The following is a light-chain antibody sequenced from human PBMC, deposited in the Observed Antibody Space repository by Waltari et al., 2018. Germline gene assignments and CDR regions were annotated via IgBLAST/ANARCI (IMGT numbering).Light chain of an antibody. CDR1: QSLQYRNGYNY. CDR2: LGS. V-gene: IGKV2-28*01. J-gene: IGKJ2*01. Sequence: DIVMTQSPVSLPVTPGEPASISCRASQSLQYRNGYNYLVWYLQKPGHPPQLLIYLGSNRASGVPDRFSGSGSGTDFTLRISKVEAEDVGVYFCLQALQTPYTFGQGTKLEIK. CDR3: LQALQTPYT.